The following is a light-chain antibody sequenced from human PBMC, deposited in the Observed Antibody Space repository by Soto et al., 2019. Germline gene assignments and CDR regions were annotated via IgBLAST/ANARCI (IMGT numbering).Light chain of an antibody. CDR1: QSVLYSSNNKNY. CDR3: QQYYSTPIT. CDR2: WAS. V-gene: IGKV4-1*01. J-gene: IGKJ5*01. Sequence: DIVMTQSPDSLAVSLAGRATINCKSSQSVLYSSNNKNYLAWYQQKPGQPPKLLIYWASTRESGVPDRFSGSGSGTDFTLTISSLQAEDVAVYYSQQYYSTPITFGQGTRLEIK.